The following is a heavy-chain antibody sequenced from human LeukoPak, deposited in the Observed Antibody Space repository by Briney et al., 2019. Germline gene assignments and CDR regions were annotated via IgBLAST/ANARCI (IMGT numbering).Heavy chain of an antibody. J-gene: IGHJ4*02. Sequence: GASVKVSCKASGYTFTYRHLHWVRQAPGQALEWMGWITPFNGNTNYAQKFQDRVIITRDRSMSTAYMEMSSLRSEDTAMYYCANSPDSSGCKHWGQGTLVTVSS. CDR1: GYTFTYRH. D-gene: IGHD3-22*01. CDR3: ANSPDSSGCKH. CDR2: ITPFNGNT. V-gene: IGHV1-45*02.